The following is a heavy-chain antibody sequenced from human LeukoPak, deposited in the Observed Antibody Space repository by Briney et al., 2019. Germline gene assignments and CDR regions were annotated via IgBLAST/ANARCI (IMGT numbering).Heavy chain of an antibody. D-gene: IGHD2-15*01. V-gene: IGHV3-11*06. CDR3: AREKSSYCSGGSCYLSRFDP. Sequence: GGSLRLSCAASGFTFSDYYMSWIRQAPGKGLEWVSYISSSSSYTNYADSVKGRFTISRDNAKNSLYLQMNSLRAEDTAVYYCAREKSSYCSGGSCYLSRFDPWGQGTLATVSS. J-gene: IGHJ5*02. CDR2: ISSSSSYT. CDR1: GFTFSDYY.